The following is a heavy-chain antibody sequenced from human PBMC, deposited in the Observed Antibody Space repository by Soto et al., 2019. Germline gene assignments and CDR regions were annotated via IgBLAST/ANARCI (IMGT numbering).Heavy chain of an antibody. D-gene: IGHD4-17*01. CDR2: ISYDGSNK. CDR1: GFTFSSYG. Sequence: QVQLVESGGGMVQPGRSLRLSCAASGFTFSSYGMHWVRQAPGKGLEWVAVISYDGSNKYYADSVKGRFTISRDNSKNMLSLQMNSLRAEDTAVYYCAKILRLGDYAHYYYGMDVWGQGTTVTVSS. J-gene: IGHJ6*02. V-gene: IGHV3-30*18. CDR3: AKILRLGDYAHYYYGMDV.